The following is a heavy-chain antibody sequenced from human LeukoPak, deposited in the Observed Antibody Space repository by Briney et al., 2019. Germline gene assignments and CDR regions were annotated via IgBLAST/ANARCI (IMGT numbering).Heavy chain of an antibody. CDR2: IYPGDSDT. D-gene: IGHD6-6*01. CDR1: GYSFPSYW. V-gene: IGHV5-51*01. J-gene: IGHJ4*02. Sequence: GESLKISCKGSGYSFPSYWIGWVRQMPGKGLEWMGIIYPGDSDTRYSPFFQGQVTISADKFISTAYLQWSSLKASDTAMYYCARCSPQLINYWGQGTLVTVSS. CDR3: ARCSPQLINY.